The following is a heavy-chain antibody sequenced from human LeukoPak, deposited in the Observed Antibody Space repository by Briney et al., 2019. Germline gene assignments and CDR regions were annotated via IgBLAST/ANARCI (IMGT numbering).Heavy chain of an antibody. Sequence: AGGSLRLSCAASGFTFSNYDIHWVRRAPGKGLEWVAVIWFDGSNKFYADSVKGRLTISRDNSKNTLYLQMNSLRAEDTAVYFCARGADHYGSGSYSHPSDIWGQGTKVTVSS. CDR3: ARGADHYGSGSYSHPSDI. CDR1: GFTFSNYD. D-gene: IGHD3-10*01. J-gene: IGHJ3*02. CDR2: IWFDGSNK. V-gene: IGHV3-33*01.